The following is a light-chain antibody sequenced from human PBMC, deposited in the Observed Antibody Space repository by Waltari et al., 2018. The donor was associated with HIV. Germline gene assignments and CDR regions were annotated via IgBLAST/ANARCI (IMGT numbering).Light chain of an antibody. CDR3: CSYAGSYTLV. V-gene: IGLV2-11*01. J-gene: IGLJ3*02. CDR1: SSDVGGYKY. CDR2: DVT. Sequence: QSALTQPRSVSGSPGQSVTISCTGTSSDVGGYKYVSWYQQHPAQAPKPMIYDVTKRPSGVPDRFSGSKSVNTASLTISGLEAEDEADYYCCSYAGSYTLVFGGGTKLTVL.